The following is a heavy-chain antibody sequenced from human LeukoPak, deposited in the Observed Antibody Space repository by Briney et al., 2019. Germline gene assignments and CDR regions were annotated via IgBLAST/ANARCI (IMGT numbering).Heavy chain of an antibody. CDR2: ISYEKNEE. Sequence: PGGSLRLSCAASGFTLTSYGMHWVRQAPGKGLEWVAVISYEKNEEFYADSVKGRFTISRDNSKNTLYLLMNSLRAEDTAVYYCARERYDSRWYTFGSWGQGTLVTVSS. V-gene: IGHV3-30*03. CDR1: GFTLTSYG. J-gene: IGHJ4*02. CDR3: ARERYDSRWYTFGS. D-gene: IGHD3-22*01.